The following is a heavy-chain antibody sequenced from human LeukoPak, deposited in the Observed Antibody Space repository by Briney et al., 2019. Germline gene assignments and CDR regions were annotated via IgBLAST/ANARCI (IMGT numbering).Heavy chain of an antibody. CDR3: AKSSDYDILTGYYGY. D-gene: IGHD3-9*01. J-gene: IGHJ4*02. Sequence: GGSLRLSCAASGFTFSSYAMSWVRQAPGKGLEWVSAISGSGGSTYYADSVKGRFTISRDNSKNTLYLQMNSLRAEDTAVYYCAKSSDYDILTGYYGYWGQGTLVTVSS. V-gene: IGHV3-23*01. CDR1: GFTFSSYA. CDR2: ISGSGGST.